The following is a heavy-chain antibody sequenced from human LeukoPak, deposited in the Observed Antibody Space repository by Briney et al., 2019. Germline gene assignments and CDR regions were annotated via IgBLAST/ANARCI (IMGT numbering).Heavy chain of an antibody. Sequence: GGSLRLSCAASGFTFDNFAMHWVRQAPGKGLEWVSLITWDGGSTYYGDSVKGRFTISRDNSRNSLYLQMNSLRAEDTAFYHCARTRGSYYXXYXDYWGQXXLVXXSS. CDR3: ARTRGSYYXXYXDY. CDR2: ITWDGGST. J-gene: IGHJ4*02. D-gene: IGHD1-26*01. CDR1: GFTFDNFA. V-gene: IGHV3-43D*03.